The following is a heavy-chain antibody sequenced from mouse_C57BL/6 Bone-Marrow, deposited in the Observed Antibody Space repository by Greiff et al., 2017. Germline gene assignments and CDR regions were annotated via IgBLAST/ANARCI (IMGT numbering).Heavy chain of an antibody. V-gene: IGHV1-42*01. CDR1: GYSFTGYY. D-gene: IGHD1-1*01. Sequence: EVMLVESGPELVKPGASVKISCKASGYSFTGYYMNWVKQSPEKSLEWIGEINPSTGGTTYNQKFKAKATLTVDKSSSTAYMQLKSLTSEDSAVYYCARGSGSSPYFDYWGQGTTLTVSS. CDR3: ARGSGSSPYFDY. CDR2: INPSTGGT. J-gene: IGHJ2*01.